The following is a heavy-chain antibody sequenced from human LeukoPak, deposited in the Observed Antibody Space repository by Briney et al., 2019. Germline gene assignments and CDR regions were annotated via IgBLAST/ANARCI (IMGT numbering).Heavy chain of an antibody. CDR3: ATMMYGSGNYYNSDY. J-gene: IGHJ4*02. V-gene: IGHV3-7*03. CDR1: GFTFSSNW. CDR2: IKQDGSEK. D-gene: IGHD3-10*01. Sequence: GGSLRLSCAASGFTFSSNWMSWVRQAPGKGLEWVANIKQDGSEKNYVDSVKGRFTVSRDNAKNSLYLQMNSLRAEDTAVYYCATMMYGSGNYYNSDYWGQGTLVTVSS.